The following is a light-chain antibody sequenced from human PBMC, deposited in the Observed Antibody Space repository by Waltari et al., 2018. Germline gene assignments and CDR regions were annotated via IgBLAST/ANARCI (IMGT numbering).Light chain of an antibody. V-gene: IGKV3-20*01. CDR3: QQYGNAPLT. CDR2: AAS. CDR1: QSVTNDR. J-gene: IGKJ4*01. Sequence: EIVLTQSPGTLSLSPGEGAALSCRARQSVTNDRIAWYQQKPGQAPRLLIYAASSRATGIPDRFSGGGSGTDFTLTISRLEPEDFAVYHCQQYGNAPLTFGGGTKVEIK.